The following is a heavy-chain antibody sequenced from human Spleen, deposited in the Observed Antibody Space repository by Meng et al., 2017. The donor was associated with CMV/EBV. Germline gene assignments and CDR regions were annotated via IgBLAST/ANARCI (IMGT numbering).Heavy chain of an antibody. J-gene: IGHJ2*01. CDR3: ARAHRGNSNWFFEF. D-gene: IGHD4-23*01. CDR1: GYSSTDSY. Sequence: KAAGYSSTDSYIHWIRQAPGQGLEWMGMINPSGGGTRYAPKFQGSFTMTRDTSTRTVYMDLSSLTSADTAVYYCARAHRGNSNWFFEFWGRGTLVTVSS. V-gene: IGHV1-46*01. CDR2: INPSGGGT.